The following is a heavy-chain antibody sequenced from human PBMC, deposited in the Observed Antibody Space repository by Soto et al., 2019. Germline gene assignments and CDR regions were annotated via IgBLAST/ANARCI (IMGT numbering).Heavy chain of an antibody. D-gene: IGHD1-7*01. V-gene: IGHV3-11*01. Sequence: GGSLRLSCAASGFTFSDYYMSWIRPAPGKGLEWVSYISSSGSTIYYADSVKGRFTISRDNAKNSLYLQMNSLRAEDTAVYYCARVGYNWNYYRWFDPWGQGTLVTVSS. J-gene: IGHJ5*02. CDR1: GFTFSDYY. CDR2: ISSSGSTI. CDR3: ARVGYNWNYYRWFDP.